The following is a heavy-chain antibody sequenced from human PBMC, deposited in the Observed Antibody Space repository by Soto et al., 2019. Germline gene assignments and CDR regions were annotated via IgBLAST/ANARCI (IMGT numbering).Heavy chain of an antibody. CDR2: ISGSGGST. J-gene: IGHJ4*02. V-gene: IGHV3-23*01. D-gene: IGHD2-2*01. CDR1: GFTFSSYA. Sequence: EVQLLESGGGLVQPGGSLRLSCAASGFTFSSYAMSWVRQAPEKGLEWVSAISGSGGSTYYADSVKGRFTISRDNSKNTLYLQMNSLRAEDTAVYYCAKAVLLYCSSTSCYGLDYWGQGTLVTVSS. CDR3: AKAVLLYCSSTSCYGLDY.